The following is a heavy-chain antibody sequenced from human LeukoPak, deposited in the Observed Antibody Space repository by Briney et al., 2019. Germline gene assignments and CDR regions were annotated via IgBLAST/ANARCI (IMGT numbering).Heavy chain of an antibody. J-gene: IGHJ4*02. CDR3: TRVPELPDY. D-gene: IGHD2-15*01. CDR1: GYIFTNYG. CDR2: INAYNGNT. V-gene: IGHV1-18*01. Sequence: GSVKVSRKASGYIFTNYGINWVRQAPGQGLEWMGWINAYNGNTNYSRKFQGRVTMTTDTSTSTAYMELRSLRSGDTAIYYCTRVPELPDYWGQGTLVTVSS.